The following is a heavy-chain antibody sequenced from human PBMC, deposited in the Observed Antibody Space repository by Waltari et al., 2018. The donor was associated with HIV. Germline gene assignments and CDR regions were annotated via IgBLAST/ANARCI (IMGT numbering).Heavy chain of an antibody. CDR1: GYSFTSYW. CDR3: ARQDYSLQTRHDGWFDP. D-gene: IGHD2-15*01. Sequence: EVQLVQSGAEVKKPGESLKISCKGSGYSFTSYWIGWVRQLPGKGLEWMGIIYPGDSDTSYSPSFQGQVTISADKSISTAYLQWSSLKASDTAMYYCARQDYSLQTRHDGWFDPWGQGTLVTVSS. V-gene: IGHV5-51*01. CDR2: IYPGDSDT. J-gene: IGHJ5*02.